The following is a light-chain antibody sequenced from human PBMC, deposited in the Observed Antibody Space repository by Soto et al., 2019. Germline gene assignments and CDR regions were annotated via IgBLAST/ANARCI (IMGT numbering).Light chain of an antibody. J-gene: IGKJ3*01. CDR2: AAS. V-gene: IGKV1-27*01. CDR1: QGIRNY. CDR3: QKYSSVPV. Sequence: DVQKTECPTSLSATVGDRVTITCRASQGIRNYVAWYQQIPGKAPKLLIYAASTLQSGVPSRFSGSGSGTDFTLTINGLQPEDVATYSCQKYSSVPVFGPGTKVEIK.